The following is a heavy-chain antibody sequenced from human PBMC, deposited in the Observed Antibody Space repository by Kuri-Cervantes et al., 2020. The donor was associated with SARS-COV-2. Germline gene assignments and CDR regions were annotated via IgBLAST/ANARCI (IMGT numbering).Heavy chain of an antibody. CDR3: VGIWSNYRFDY. CDR1: GGSISSSTYY. D-gene: IGHD3-3*01. CDR2: IYYSGST. Sequence: SETLSLTCTVSGGSISSSTYYWGWIRQPPGKGLEWIGTIYYSGSTDYNPSLKSRVTISVDTSKNQFSPKLTSVTAADTAVYFCVGIWSNYRFDYWGQGTLVTVSS. V-gene: IGHV4-39*01. J-gene: IGHJ4*02.